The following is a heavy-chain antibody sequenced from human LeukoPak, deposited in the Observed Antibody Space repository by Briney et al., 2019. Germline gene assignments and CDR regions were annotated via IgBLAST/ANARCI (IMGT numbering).Heavy chain of an antibody. CDR1: GYTFTSYG. D-gene: IGHD3-10*01. J-gene: IGHJ3*02. CDR2: ICVYNGNT. CDR3: ASSSGDNAFDI. Sequence: EASVKVSCKASGYTFTSYGISWVRQAPGQGLEWMGWICVYNGNTNYAQKLQGRVTMTTDTSTSTAYMELRSLRSDDTAVYYCASSSGDNAFDIWGQGTMVTVSS. V-gene: IGHV1-18*01.